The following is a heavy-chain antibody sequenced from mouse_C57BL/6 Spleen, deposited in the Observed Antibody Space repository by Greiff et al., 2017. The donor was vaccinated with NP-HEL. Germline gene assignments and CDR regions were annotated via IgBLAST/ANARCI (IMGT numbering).Heavy chain of an antibody. CDR1: GYAFSSSW. D-gene: IGHD1-1*01. CDR3: ARVGRSPAGFAY. J-gene: IGHJ3*01. CDR2: IYPGDGDT. V-gene: IGHV1-82*01. Sequence: QVQLKESGPELVKPGASVKISCKASGYAFSSSWMNWVKQRPGQGLEWIGRIYPGDGDTNYKGKFQGKAILTADKSSSTAYMQLSSLTSEGSAVCFCARVGRSPAGFAYGGQGTLVTVSA.